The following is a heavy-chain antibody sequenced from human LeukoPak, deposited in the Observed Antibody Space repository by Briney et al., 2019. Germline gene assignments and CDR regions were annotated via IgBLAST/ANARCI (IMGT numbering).Heavy chain of an antibody. D-gene: IGHD6-19*01. J-gene: IGHJ4*02. Sequence: SETLSLTCAVYGGSFSGYYWSWIRQHPGKGLEWIGYIYYSGSTYCNPSLKSRVTISVDTSKNQFSLKLSSVTAADTAVYYCARIEYSSGWYYFDYWGQGTLVTVSS. CDR1: GGSFSGYY. CDR3: ARIEYSSGWYYFDY. CDR2: IYYSGST. V-gene: IGHV4-31*11.